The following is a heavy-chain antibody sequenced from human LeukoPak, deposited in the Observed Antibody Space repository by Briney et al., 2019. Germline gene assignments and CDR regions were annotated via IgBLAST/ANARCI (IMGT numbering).Heavy chain of an antibody. D-gene: IGHD6-13*01. Sequence: GGSLRLSCAASGFTFSSYAMSWVRQAPGKGLEWVSAISGSGGSTYYADSVKGRFTISRDNSQNTLYLQMNSLRAEDTALYYCAKDLAATIPVGFDYWGQGTLVTVSS. CDR3: AKDLAATIPVGFDY. J-gene: IGHJ4*02. V-gene: IGHV3-23*01. CDR1: GFTFSSYA. CDR2: ISGSGGST.